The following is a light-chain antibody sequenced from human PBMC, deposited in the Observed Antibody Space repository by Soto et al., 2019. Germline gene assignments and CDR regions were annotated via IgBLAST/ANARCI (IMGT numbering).Light chain of an antibody. CDR1: NIGSKS. CDR3: QVWDSSSDPGV. CDR2: YDS. J-gene: IGLJ3*02. Sequence: SYELTQPPSVSVAPGKTARITCGGNNIGSKSVHWYQQKPGQAPVLVIYYDSDRPSGIPERFSGSNSGNTATLTISRVEAVDEADYYCQVWDSSSDPGVFGGGTKLTVL. V-gene: IGLV3-21*04.